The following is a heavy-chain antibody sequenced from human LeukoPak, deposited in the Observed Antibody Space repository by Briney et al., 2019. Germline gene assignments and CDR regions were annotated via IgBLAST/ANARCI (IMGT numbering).Heavy chain of an antibody. J-gene: IGHJ4*02. CDR3: ARGKGITVSSFDY. D-gene: IGHD6-19*01. CDR2: ISNSGGST. CDR1: RFTFSSYA. V-gene: IGHV3-23*01. Sequence: GGSLRLSWAASRFTFSSYAMSWVRQAPGKGLEWVSGISNSGGSTYYANSVKGRFTISRDNSKNTLYLQMNSLRAEDTAVYYCARGKGITVSSFDYWGQGTLVTVSS.